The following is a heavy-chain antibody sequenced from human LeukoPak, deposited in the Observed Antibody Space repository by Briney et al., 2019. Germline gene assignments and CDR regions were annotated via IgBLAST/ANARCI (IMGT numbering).Heavy chain of an antibody. Sequence: GGSLRLSCAASGFTFSSYGMHWVRQAPGKGLEWVAFIRYDGSNKYYADSVKGRFTISRDNSKSTLYLQMNSLRAEDTAVYYCAKEIKFLEWLDSSQYFDYWGQGTLVTVSS. J-gene: IGHJ4*02. V-gene: IGHV3-30*02. CDR1: GFTFSSYG. CDR2: IRYDGSNK. D-gene: IGHD3-3*01. CDR3: AKEIKFLEWLDSSQYFDY.